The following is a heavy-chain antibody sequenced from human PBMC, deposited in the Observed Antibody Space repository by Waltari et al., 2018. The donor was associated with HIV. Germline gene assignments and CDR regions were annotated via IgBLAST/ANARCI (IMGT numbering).Heavy chain of an antibody. V-gene: IGHV4-39*07. J-gene: IGHJ4*02. D-gene: IGHD3-16*02. CDR2: IYYSGST. Sequence: QLQLQESGPGLVKPSETLSLTCTVSGGSISSSSYYWGWIRQPPGKGLGGIGSIYYSGSTYYNPSLKSRVTISVDTSKNQFSLKLSSVTAADTAVYYCARVLAGISDYVWGSYRSYYCDYWGQGTLVTVSS. CDR3: ARVLAGISDYVWGSYRSYYCDY. CDR1: GGSISSSSYY.